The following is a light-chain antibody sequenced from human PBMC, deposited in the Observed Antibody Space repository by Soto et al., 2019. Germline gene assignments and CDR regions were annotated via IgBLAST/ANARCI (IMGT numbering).Light chain of an antibody. CDR3: GTWDSSLTAVV. CDR1: SSNIGNNY. J-gene: IGLJ2*01. V-gene: IGLV1-51*01. CDR2: DNT. Sequence: QSVLTQPPSVSAAPGQKVTISCSGSSSNIGNNYVSWYQQFPGTAPNLLIYDNTKRPSGIPDRFSGSKSGTSATLGITGLQTGDEANYYCGTWDSSLTAVVFGGGTQLTVL.